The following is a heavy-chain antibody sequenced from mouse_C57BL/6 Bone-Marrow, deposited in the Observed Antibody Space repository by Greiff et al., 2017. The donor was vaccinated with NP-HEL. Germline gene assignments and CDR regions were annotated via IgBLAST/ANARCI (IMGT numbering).Heavy chain of an antibody. J-gene: IGHJ3*01. CDR2: IYPGSGRT. Sequence: QVQLQQPGAELVKPGASVKMSCKASGYTFTSYWITWVKQRPGHGLEWIGVIYPGSGRTNYNEKFKSTATLTVDTSSSTAYMQLSSLTSEDSAVDYYSRSGGPAWFAYWGQGTLVTVS. CDR1: GYTFTSYW. V-gene: IGHV1-55*01. D-gene: IGHD1-1*02. CDR3: SRSGGPAWFAY.